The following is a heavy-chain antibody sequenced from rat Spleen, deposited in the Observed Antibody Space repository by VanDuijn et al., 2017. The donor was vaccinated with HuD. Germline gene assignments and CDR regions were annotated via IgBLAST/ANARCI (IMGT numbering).Heavy chain of an antibody. CDR1: GLSFTDYS. J-gene: IGHJ2*01. CDR3: ARILSSSYSYYGYNRPYFDY. V-gene: IGHV2S63*01. D-gene: IGHD1-9*01. Sequence: EVQVKESGPGLVQPSQTLSLTCTVSGLSFTDYSVHWVRQPPGKGLEWMGVMWRSGSTYYNSALKSRLSISRDTSKSQVLLKMNSLQTEDTAMYFCARILSSSYSYYGYNRPYFDYWGQGVMVTVSS. CDR2: MWRSGST.